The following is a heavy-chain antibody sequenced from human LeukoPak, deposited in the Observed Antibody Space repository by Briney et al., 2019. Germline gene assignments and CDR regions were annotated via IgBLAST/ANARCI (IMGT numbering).Heavy chain of an antibody. D-gene: IGHD6-13*01. V-gene: IGHV4-4*02. J-gene: IGHJ5*02. Sequence: SETLSLTCAVSGGSISSSNWWSWVRQPPGKGLEWIGEIYHSGSTYYNPSLKSRVTISVDTSKNQFSLKLSSVTAADTALYYCARAYSSSWYWNWFDPWGQGTLVTVSS. CDR3: ARAYSSSWYWNWFDP. CDR1: GGSISSSNW. CDR2: IYHSGST.